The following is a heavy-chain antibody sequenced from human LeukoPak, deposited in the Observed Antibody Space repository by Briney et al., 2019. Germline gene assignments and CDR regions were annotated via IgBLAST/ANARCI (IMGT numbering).Heavy chain of an antibody. D-gene: IGHD6-19*01. J-gene: IGHJ4*02. V-gene: IGHV4-30-2*01. CDR1: GGSISSGGYY. CDR2: IYHSGST. Sequence: SETLSLTCTVSGGSISSGGYYWSCIRQPPGKGLECIGYIYHSGSTYYNPSLKSRVTISVDRSKHQFSLKLSSVTAADTAVYYCAKEVVAVAGTGGDYWGQGTLVTVSS. CDR3: AKEVVAVAGTGGDY.